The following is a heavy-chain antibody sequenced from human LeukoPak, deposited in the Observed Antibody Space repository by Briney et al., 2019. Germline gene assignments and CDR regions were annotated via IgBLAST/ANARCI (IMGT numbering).Heavy chain of an antibody. CDR2: ISSSSYI. J-gene: IGHJ4*02. D-gene: IGHD2-15*01. CDR3: ARDCSGGSCYSVHPLDY. V-gene: IGHV3-21*01. CDR1: GFTFSSYS. Sequence: GGSLRLSCAASGFTFSSYSMNWVRQAPGKGLEWVSSISSSSYIYYADSVKGRFTISRDNAKNSLYLQMNSLRAEDTAVYYCARDCSGGSCYSVHPLDYWGQGTLVTVSS.